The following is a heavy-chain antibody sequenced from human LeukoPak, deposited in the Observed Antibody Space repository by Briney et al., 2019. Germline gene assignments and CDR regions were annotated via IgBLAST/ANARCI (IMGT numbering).Heavy chain of an antibody. CDR1: GYTFTGSY. CDR3: ARVRRPEYSSSSYYYYMDV. V-gene: IGHV1-2*02. D-gene: IGHD6-6*01. J-gene: IGHJ6*03. Sequence: ASVKVSCKASGYTFTGSYIHWLRQAPGQGLEWMGWINSNSGGTNYAQKFQGRVTMTRDTSTTTAYMELNRLRSDDTAVYYCARVRRPEYSSSSYYYYMDVWGKGTTVTVSS. CDR2: INSNSGGT.